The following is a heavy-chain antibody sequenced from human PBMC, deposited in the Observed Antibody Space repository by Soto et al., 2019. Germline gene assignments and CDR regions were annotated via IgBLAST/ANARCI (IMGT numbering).Heavy chain of an antibody. CDR2: IRSKANSYAT. J-gene: IGHJ6*02. Sequence: PVGSLRLSCAASGFTFSGSAMHWVRQASGKGLEWVGRIRSKANSYATAYAASVKGRFTISRDDSKNTAYLQMNSLKTEDTAVYYCTRHVTNWNYYYYYGMDVWGQGTTVTVSS. CDR1: GFTFSGSA. CDR3: TRHVTNWNYYYYYGMDV. D-gene: IGHD1-20*01. V-gene: IGHV3-73*01.